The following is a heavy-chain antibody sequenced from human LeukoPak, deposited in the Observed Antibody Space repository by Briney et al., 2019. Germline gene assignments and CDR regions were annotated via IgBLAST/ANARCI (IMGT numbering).Heavy chain of an antibody. CDR1: GGSFSGYY. J-gene: IGHJ4*02. CDR3: ARQLGSSGWYYFDY. Sequence: SETLSLTCAVYGGSFSGYYWSWIRQPPGKGLEWIGEINHSGSTNYNPSLKSRVTISVDTSKNQFSLKLSSVTAADTAVYYCARQLGSSGWYYFDYWGQGTLVTVSS. V-gene: IGHV4-34*01. D-gene: IGHD6-19*01. CDR2: INHSGST.